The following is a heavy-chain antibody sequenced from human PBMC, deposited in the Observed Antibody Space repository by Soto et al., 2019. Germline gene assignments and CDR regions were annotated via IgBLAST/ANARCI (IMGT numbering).Heavy chain of an antibody. Sequence: VASVKVSYKSSGYTFSSYAINWVRQAPGQGLEWVGWISTYTGHTNYAQKLQDRVTMTTDTSTRTTYMERKSLPSDDTVFYYCAREYPSFDSYCDFWGQGTLVTVSS. CDR3: AREYPSFDSYCDF. CDR1: GYTFSSYA. V-gene: IGHV1-18*01. CDR2: ISTYTGHT. J-gene: IGHJ4*02. D-gene: IGHD3-9*01.